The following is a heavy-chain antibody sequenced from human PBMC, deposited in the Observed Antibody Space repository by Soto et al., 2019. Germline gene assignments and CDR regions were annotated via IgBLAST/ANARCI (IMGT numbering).Heavy chain of an antibody. J-gene: IGHJ4*02. CDR2: INHSGST. V-gene: IGHV4-34*01. CDR1: GGSFSDYS. Sequence: SETMSLTCAVYGGSFSDYSWTWIRKPPGKGLEWIGEINHSGSTYYNPSLKSRVTLSVDTSKNQFSLKLNSVTAADTAVYYCVSPEGYYDSSGYTLDYWGQGALVTVSS. D-gene: IGHD3-22*01. CDR3: VSPEGYYDSSGYTLDY.